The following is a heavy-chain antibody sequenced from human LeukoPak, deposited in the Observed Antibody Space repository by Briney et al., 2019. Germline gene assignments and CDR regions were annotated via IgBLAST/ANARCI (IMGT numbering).Heavy chain of an antibody. Sequence: SETLSLTCAVYGGSFSGYYWSWICQPPGKGLEWIGEINHSGSTNYNPSLKSRVTISVDTSKNQFSLKLSSVTAADTAVYYCAREAYYYGSGPGGNWFDPWGQGTLVTVSS. D-gene: IGHD3-10*01. J-gene: IGHJ5*02. CDR1: GGSFSGYY. CDR3: AREAYYYGSGPGGNWFDP. V-gene: IGHV4-34*01. CDR2: INHSGST.